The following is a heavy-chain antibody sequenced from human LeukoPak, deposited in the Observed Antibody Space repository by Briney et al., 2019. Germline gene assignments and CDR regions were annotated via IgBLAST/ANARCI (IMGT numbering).Heavy chain of an antibody. J-gene: IGHJ5*02. D-gene: IGHD3-10*01. CDR3: ARGLKVWFGELLYFWLDP. Sequence: SETLSLTCTVYGGSFSGYYWSWIRQPPGKGLVWIGEINHSGSTNYNPSLKSRVTISVDTSKNQFSLKLSSVTAADTAVYYGARGLKVWFGELLYFWLDPWGQGTLVTVSS. CDR2: INHSGST. CDR1: GGSFSGYY. V-gene: IGHV4-34*01.